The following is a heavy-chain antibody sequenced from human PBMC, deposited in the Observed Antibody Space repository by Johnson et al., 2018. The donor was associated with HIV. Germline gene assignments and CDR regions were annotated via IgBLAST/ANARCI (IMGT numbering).Heavy chain of an antibody. CDR1: GFTFSSYA. CDR3: ARGGWGDAFDI. CDR2: ISYDGSDK. J-gene: IGHJ3*02. D-gene: IGHD3-16*01. V-gene: IGHV3-30*04. Sequence: HVQLVESGGGVVQPGRSLRLSCAASGFTFSSYAMHWVRQAPGKGLEWVAIISYDGSDKDYADSVKGRFTISRDNDKNSLYLQMNSLRAEDTAVYYCARGGWGDAFDIWGQGTMVTVSS.